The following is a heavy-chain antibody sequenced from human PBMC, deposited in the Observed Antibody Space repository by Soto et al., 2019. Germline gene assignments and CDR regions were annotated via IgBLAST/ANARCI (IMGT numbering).Heavy chain of an antibody. CDR1: GGLFSVFS. J-gene: IGHJ4*01. Sequence: QVQLVQSGAEVKKPGSSVKVSCKTSGGLFSVFSFNWVRQAPGQGLEWMGGVLPITGSTDYAQKFQGRLTITADRPTSTISMELSRLTSDDTANYYCATIRVRGGPLRFEDGGQGTLISVSS. V-gene: IGHV1-69*06. CDR3: ATIRVRGGPLRFED. CDR2: VLPITGST. D-gene: IGHD5-12*01.